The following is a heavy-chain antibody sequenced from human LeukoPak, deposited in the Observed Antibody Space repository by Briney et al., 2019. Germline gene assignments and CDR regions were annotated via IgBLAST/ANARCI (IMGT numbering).Heavy chain of an antibody. Sequence: ASVKVSCKASGYTFTSYGISWVRQAPGQGLEWMGWISAYNGNTHYAQKLQGRVTMTTDTSTSTACMELRSLRSDDTAVYHCAREGIQLWLDLSYWGQGTLVTVSS. CDR2: ISAYNGNT. CDR1: GYTFTSYG. CDR3: AREGIQLWLDLSY. V-gene: IGHV1-18*01. D-gene: IGHD5-18*01. J-gene: IGHJ4*02.